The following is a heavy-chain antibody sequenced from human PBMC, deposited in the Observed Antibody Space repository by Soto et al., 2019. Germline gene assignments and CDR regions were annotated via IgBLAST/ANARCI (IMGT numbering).Heavy chain of an antibody. CDR3: AKDMGYGGSYLDY. J-gene: IGHJ4*02. D-gene: IGHD1-26*01. CDR2: ISGSGGST. V-gene: IGHV3-23*01. Sequence: PGGSLRLSCAASGFTFSSYAMSWVRQAPGKGLEWVSAISGSGGSTYYADSVKGRFTISRDNSKNSLYLQMNSLRTEDTALYYCAKDMGYGGSYLDYWGQGTLVTVSS. CDR1: GFTFSSYA.